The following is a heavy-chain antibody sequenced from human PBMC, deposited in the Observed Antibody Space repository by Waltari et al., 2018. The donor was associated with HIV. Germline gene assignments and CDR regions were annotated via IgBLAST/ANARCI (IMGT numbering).Heavy chain of an antibody. CDR2: IKHDASEK. J-gene: IGHJ4*02. CDR3: AREGDWNYDY. D-gene: IGHD1-7*01. CDR1: GFTFSGYW. Sequence: EGQLVESGGGLVQPGGSLRLSCAASGFTFSGYWMEWVRQAPGKGLEWVANIKHDASEKFYVDSVKGRFTISRDNAKNSLYLQMNSLRVDDTAVYYCAREGDWNYDYWGQGTLVTVSS. V-gene: IGHV3-7*01.